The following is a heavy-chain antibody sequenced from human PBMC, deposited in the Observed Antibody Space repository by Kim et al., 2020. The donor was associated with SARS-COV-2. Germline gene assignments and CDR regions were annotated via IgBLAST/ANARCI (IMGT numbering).Heavy chain of an antibody. J-gene: IGHJ4*02. CDR3: TSGGSQLLWDFDY. CDR2: ISWDGGST. Sequence: GGSLRLSCAASGFTFDDYTMHWVRQAPGKGLEWVSLISWDGGSTYYADSVKGRFTISRDNSKNSLYLQMNSLRTEDTALYYCTSGGSQLLWDFDYWGQGTLVTVSS. CDR1: GFTFDDYT. D-gene: IGHD2-2*01. V-gene: IGHV3-43*01.